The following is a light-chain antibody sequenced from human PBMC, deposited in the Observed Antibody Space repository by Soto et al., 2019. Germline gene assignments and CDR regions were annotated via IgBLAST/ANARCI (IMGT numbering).Light chain of an antibody. Sequence: DIQMTQSPSSLSASVGDRVTITCRASQSISSYLNWYQQKPGKAPKLLIYAASSLQSGVPSRFRGSGSGTDFTLTISRLEPEDFAVYYCQQYGSSPITFGQGTRLEIK. V-gene: IGKV1-39*01. CDR3: QQYGSSPIT. CDR1: QSISSY. CDR2: AAS. J-gene: IGKJ5*01.